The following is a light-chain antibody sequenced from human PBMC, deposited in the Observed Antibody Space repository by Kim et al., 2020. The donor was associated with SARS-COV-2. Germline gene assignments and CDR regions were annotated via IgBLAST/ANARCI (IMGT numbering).Light chain of an antibody. CDR2: DVT. Sequence: SALTQPASVSGSPGQSITFSCTGTSSDVGGYNYVSWFQQHPGKAPKLIIYDVTKRPSGVSDRFSGSKSGNTASLTISGLRAEDEADYYCSSYTGTYTWVFGGGTKLTVL. CDR1: SSDVGGYNY. V-gene: IGLV2-14*01. CDR3: SSYTGTYTWV. J-gene: IGLJ3*02.